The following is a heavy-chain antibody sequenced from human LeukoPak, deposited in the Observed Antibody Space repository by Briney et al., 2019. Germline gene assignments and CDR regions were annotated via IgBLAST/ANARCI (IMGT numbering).Heavy chain of an antibody. CDR2: INHSGST. D-gene: IGHD2-15*01. Sequence: PSETLSLTCAVYGGSLSGYYWSWIRQPPGKGLEWIGEINHSGSTNYNPSLKSRVTISVDTSKNQFSLKLSSVTAADTAVYYCARGREDIVVVVAAPTTDYWGQGTLVTVSS. J-gene: IGHJ4*02. V-gene: IGHV4-34*01. CDR1: GGSLSGYY. CDR3: ARGREDIVVVVAAPTTDY.